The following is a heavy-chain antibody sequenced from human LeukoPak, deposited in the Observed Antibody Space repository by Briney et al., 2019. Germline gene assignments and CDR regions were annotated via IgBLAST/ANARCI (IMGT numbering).Heavy chain of an antibody. CDR2: ISSSSSYI. V-gene: IGHV3-21*01. CDR1: GFTFSSYS. J-gene: IGHJ4*02. D-gene: IGHD3-3*01. CDR3: AKDQRDYDFWSGSDY. Sequence: PGGSLRLSCAASGFTFSSYSMNWVRQAPGKGLEWVSSISSSSSYIYYADSVKGRFTISRDNSKNTLYLQMNSLRVEDTAVYYCAKDQRDYDFWSGSDYWGQGTLVTVSS.